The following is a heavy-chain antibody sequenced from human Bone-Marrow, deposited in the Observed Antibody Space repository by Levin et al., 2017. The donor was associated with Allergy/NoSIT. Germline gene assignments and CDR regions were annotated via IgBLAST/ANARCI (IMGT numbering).Heavy chain of an antibody. CDR2: LNPNGGGT. J-gene: IGHJ6*02. CDR3: GRVVTMSRGDSYGIDH. D-gene: IGHD3-10*01. CDR1: GYTFTAYY. V-gene: IGHV1-2*03. Sequence: LEASVKVSCKASGYTFTAYYIHWVRLAPGQGLEWMGWLNPNGGGTNFPQKFLGRIDMTGDTSSNTAYMELNNLDFDDTAVYYCGRVVTMSRGDSYGIDHWGQGTTLTVS.